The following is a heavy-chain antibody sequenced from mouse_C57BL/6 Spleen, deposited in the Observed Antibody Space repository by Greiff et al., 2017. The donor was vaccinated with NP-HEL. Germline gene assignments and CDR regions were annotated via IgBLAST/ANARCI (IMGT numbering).Heavy chain of an antibody. CDR3: ARTVVGPFDY. J-gene: IGHJ2*01. CDR2: INPNNGGT. D-gene: IGHD1-1*01. CDR1: GYTFTDYN. V-gene: IGHV1-22*01. Sequence: EVQLQESGPELVKPGASVKMSCKASGYTFTDYNMHWVKQSHGKSLEWIGYINPNNGGTSYNQKFKGKATLTVNKSSSTAYMELRSLTSEDSAVYYCARTVVGPFDYWGQGTTLTVSS.